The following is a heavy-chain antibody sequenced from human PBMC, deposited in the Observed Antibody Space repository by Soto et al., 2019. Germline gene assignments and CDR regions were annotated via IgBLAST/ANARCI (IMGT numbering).Heavy chain of an antibody. CDR2: ITPYSDGT. CDR1: GYTFSSYT. Sequence: QVQLVQSGAEVKQPGASVTVSCRTSGYTFSSYTIHWVRQAPGQGLQWMGGITPYSDGTNYAPRFQGRVTMAANTFINTAYMVLRRLTSDDTATYYCARGHGRQNFDNWGQGTLVTVSS. CDR3: ARGHGRQNFDN. J-gene: IGHJ4*02. V-gene: IGHV1-2*02.